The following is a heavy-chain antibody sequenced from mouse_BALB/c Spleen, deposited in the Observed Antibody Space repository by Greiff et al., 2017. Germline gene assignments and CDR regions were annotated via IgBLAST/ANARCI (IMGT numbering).Heavy chain of an antibody. Sequence: EVKLMESGGGLVQPGGSRKLSCAASGFTFSSFGMHWVRQSPEKGLEWVAYISSGSSTIYYADTVKGRFTISRDNPKNTLFLQMTSLRSEDTAMYYCARGSSGSFFAYWGQGTLVTVSA. V-gene: IGHV5-17*02. CDR3: ARGSSGSFFAY. D-gene: IGHD3-1*01. J-gene: IGHJ3*01. CDR2: ISSGSSTI. CDR1: GFTFSSFG.